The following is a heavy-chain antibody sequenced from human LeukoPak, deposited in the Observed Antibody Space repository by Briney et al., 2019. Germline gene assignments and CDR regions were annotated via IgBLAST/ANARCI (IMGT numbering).Heavy chain of an antibody. CDR1: GYTFTGYY. D-gene: IGHD3-3*01. CDR3: ARDPAITIFGVVSNNWFDP. Sequence: ASVKVSCKASGYTFTGYYMHWVRQAPGQGLEWMGWINPNSGGTNYAQKFQGRVTMTRDTSISTAYMELSRLRSDDTAVYYCARDPAITIFGVVSNNWFDPWGQGTLVTVSS. CDR2: INPNSGGT. J-gene: IGHJ5*02. V-gene: IGHV1-2*02.